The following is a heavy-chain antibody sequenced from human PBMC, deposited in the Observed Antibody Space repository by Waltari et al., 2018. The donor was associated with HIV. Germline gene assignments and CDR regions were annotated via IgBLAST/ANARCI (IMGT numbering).Heavy chain of an antibody. CDR3: ARDIPRMGIDY. CDR1: GYTFTTSA. V-gene: IGHV1-3*01. J-gene: IGHJ4*02. CDR2: LNAGNGNT. Sequence: QVQLVQSEAEVRKPGDSVKVSCKASGYTFTTSAMHWVRQAPGQRLEWMVWLNAGNGNTKYSQKFQGRVTITRDTSASTAYMELSSLRSEDTAVYYCARDIPRMGIDYWGQGTLVTVSS. D-gene: IGHD2-15*01.